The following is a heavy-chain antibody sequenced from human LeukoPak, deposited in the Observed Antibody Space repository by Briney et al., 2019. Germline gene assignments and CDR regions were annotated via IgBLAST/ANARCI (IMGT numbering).Heavy chain of an antibody. CDR1: GYSCTSYW. D-gene: IGHD5-24*01. J-gene: IGHJ4*02. CDR2: IYPGDAET. V-gene: IGHV5-51*01. Sequence: GESLEISCKGSGYSCTSYWIGWVRQRPGKGLEWMGIIYPGDAETRYSPSFQGQVTISADNSISTAYLQWSSLKASDTAMYYCARPTREGLFDYWGQGTLVTVSS. CDR3: ARPTREGLFDY.